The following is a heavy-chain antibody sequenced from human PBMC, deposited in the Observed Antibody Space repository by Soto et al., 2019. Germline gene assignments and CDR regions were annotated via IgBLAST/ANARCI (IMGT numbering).Heavy chain of an antibody. CDR3: ARDRGYGGSSHFDY. CDR1: GGTFSSYA. Sequence: SVKVSCKASGGTFSSYAISWVRQAPGQGLEWMGGIIPIFGTANYAQKFQGRVTITADESTSTAYMELSSLRSEDTAVYYCARDRGYGGSSHFDYWGQGTLVTVSS. CDR2: IIPIFGTA. V-gene: IGHV1-69*13. J-gene: IGHJ4*02. D-gene: IGHD2-15*01.